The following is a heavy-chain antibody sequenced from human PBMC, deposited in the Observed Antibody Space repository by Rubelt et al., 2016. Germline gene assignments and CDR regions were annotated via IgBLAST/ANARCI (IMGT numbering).Heavy chain of an antibody. D-gene: IGHD5-18*01. CDR3: ARDKPGYSYGFDY. Sequence: SGDTDFAQKFQGRVTMTIDTSTTTVYMELRSLKSDDTAVYYCARDKPGYSYGFDYWGQGTLVTVSP. J-gene: IGHJ4*02. CDR2: SGDT. V-gene: IGHV1-18*01.